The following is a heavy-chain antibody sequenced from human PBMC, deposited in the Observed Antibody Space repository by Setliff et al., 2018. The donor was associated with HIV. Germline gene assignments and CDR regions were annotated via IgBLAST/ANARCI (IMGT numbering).Heavy chain of an antibody. J-gene: IGHJ4*02. V-gene: IGHV4-59*03. CDR3: AKSSPSIGYISDH. D-gene: IGHD5-12*01. Sequence: SETLSLTCSVSGASISSYYWSWIRQPPGKGLEWIGYISPTGNTNYNPSLKSRVTISTDTSKNQFSLNVRSVTAADTAVYFCAKSSPSIGYISDHWGQGTLFTVSS. CDR2: ISPTGNT. CDR1: GASISSYY.